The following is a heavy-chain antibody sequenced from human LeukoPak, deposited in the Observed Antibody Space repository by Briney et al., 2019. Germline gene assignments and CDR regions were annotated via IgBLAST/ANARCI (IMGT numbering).Heavy chain of an antibody. CDR3: ARGYYGDPSQVYYFDY. J-gene: IGHJ4*02. D-gene: IGHD4-17*01. CDR2: IKKDGSEK. V-gene: IGHV3-7*01. CDR1: GFTFSSHW. Sequence: GGSLRLSCGASGFTFSSHWMSWVRQAPGKGLEWVANIKKDGSEKYYVDSVKGRFTISRDNAKNSLYLQMNSLRAEDTAVYYCARGYYGDPSQVYYFDYWGQGTLVTVSS.